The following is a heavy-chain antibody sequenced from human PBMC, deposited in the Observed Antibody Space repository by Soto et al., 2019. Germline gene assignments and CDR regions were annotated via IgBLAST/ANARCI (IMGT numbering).Heavy chain of an antibody. V-gene: IGHV1-69*01. CDR3: AKEGGDH. CDR1: GGTFNTYA. J-gene: IGHJ4*02. D-gene: IGHD3-16*01. Sequence: QMQLVQSGAEVKERGSSVKISCKTSGGTFNTYALTWVRQAPGQGLEWIGGIIPIFGIKNVAQRFQGRVTINADESLTTAYMEMTRLGADDTAVYYCAKEGGDHWGQGTLVTVSS. CDR2: IIPIFGIK.